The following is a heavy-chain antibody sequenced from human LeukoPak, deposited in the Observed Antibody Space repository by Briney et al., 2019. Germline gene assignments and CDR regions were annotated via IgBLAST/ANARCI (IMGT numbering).Heavy chain of an antibody. J-gene: IGHJ6*04. D-gene: IGHD3-10*02. CDR3: AELGITMIGGV. CDR2: INSNGDSA. Sequence: GGSLRLSCAASGFTFDDYGMSWVRQAPGKGLEWVSGINSNGDSAGYADSVKGRFIISRDNAKNSLYLQMNSLRAEDTAVYYCAELGITMIGGVWGKGTTVTISS. CDR1: GFTFDDYG. V-gene: IGHV3-20*04.